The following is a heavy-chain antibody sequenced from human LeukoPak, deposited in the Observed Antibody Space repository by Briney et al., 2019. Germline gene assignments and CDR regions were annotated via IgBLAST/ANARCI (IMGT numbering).Heavy chain of an antibody. V-gene: IGHV3-33*06. CDR2: IWYDGSNK. CDR3: AKDKSRFFDGEPEKKNGFAP. CDR1: GFTFSSYG. Sequence: GGSLRLSCAASGFTFSSYGMHWVRQAPGKGLEWVAVIWYDGSNKYYADSVKGRFTISRDNSKNTLYLQMNSLRAEDTAVYYCAKDKSRFFDGEPEKKNGFAPGGQGTLVTVPS. D-gene: IGHD3-9*01. J-gene: IGHJ5*02.